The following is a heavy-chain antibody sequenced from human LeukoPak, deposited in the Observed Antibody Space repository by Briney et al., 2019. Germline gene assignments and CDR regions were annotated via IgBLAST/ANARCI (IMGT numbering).Heavy chain of an antibody. CDR2: IIPILGIA. CDR3: ASLEYSSSSCDY. CDR1: GGTFSSYA. V-gene: IGHV1-69*04. D-gene: IGHD6-6*01. J-gene: IGHJ4*02. Sequence: SVKVSCKASGGTFSSYAISWVRQAPGQGLEWMGRIIPILGIANYAQKFQGRVTITADKSTSTAYMELSSLRSEDTAVYYCASLEYSSSSCDYWGQGTLVTASS.